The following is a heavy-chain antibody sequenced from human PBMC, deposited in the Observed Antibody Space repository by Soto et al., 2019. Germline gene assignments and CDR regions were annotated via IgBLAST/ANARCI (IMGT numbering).Heavy chain of an antibody. V-gene: IGHV3-43D*03. D-gene: IGHD3-22*01. CDR1: GFTFDDYA. CDR3: AKDSRYYDSSGYYYYVMDV. J-gene: IGHJ6*02. Sequence: GGSLRLSCAASGFTFDDYAMHWVRQAPGKGLEWVSLISWDGGSTYYADSVKGRFTISRDNSKNSLYLQMNSLRAEDTALYYCAKDSRYYDSSGYYYYVMDVWGQGTTVTVSS. CDR2: ISWDGGST.